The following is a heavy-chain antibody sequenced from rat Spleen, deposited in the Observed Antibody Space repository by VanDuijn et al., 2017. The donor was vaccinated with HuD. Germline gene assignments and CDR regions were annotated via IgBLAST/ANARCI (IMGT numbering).Heavy chain of an antibody. CDR3: AKDIEYGYNYEGFDY. J-gene: IGHJ2*01. Sequence: EVQLVESGGGLVQPGRSLKLSCVASGFTFNKFWMTWIRQAPGKGLEWVASITNSGGNIYYPDSVKGRFTISRDNAKNTLYLQMDSLRSEDTATYYCAKDIEYGYNYEGFDYWGQGVMVTVSS. D-gene: IGHD1-9*01. CDR1: GFTFNKFW. CDR2: ITNSGGNI. V-gene: IGHV5-31*01.